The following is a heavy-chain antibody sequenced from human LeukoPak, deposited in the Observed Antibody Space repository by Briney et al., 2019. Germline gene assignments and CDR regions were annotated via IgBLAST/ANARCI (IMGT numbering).Heavy chain of an antibody. Sequence: SETLSLTCTVSGGSISSSSYYWGWIRQPPGKGLEWIGSIYYSGSTYYNPSLKSRVTISVDTSKNQFSLKLSSVTAADTAVYYCASLATRARYGTPHDAFDIWGQGTMVTVSS. D-gene: IGHD3-16*01. J-gene: IGHJ3*02. CDR2: IYYSGST. V-gene: IGHV4-39*01. CDR1: GGSISSSSYY. CDR3: ASLATRARYGTPHDAFDI.